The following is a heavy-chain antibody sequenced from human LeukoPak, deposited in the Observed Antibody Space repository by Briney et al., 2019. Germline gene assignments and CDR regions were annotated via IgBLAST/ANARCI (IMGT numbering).Heavy chain of an antibody. Sequence: GGSLRLSCAASGFTVSSNYMSWVRQAPGKGLEWVSVIYSGGSTYYADSVKGRFTISRDNSKNTLCLQMNSLRAEDTAVYYCARDVKDSSGYYYRWTGDWGQGTLVTVSS. CDR2: IYSGGST. CDR1: GFTVSSNY. V-gene: IGHV3-66*02. D-gene: IGHD3-22*01. J-gene: IGHJ4*02. CDR3: ARDVKDSSGYYYRWTGD.